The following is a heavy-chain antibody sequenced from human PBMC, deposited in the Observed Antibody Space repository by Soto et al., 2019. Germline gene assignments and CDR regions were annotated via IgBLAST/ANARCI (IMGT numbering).Heavy chain of an antibody. CDR2: IYYSGST. D-gene: IGHD5-18*01. V-gene: IGHV4-39*01. Sequence: QLQLQESGPGLVKPSETLSLTCTVSGGSISSSSYYWGWIRQPPGKGLEWIGSIYYSGSTYYNPSLKSRVTIAVDTSKNQFSLKLSSVTAADTAVYYCARRGYSYVSGFPRFSALGNWFDPWGQGTLVTVSS. CDR3: ARRGYSYVSGFPRFSALGNWFDP. CDR1: GGSISSSSYY. J-gene: IGHJ5*02.